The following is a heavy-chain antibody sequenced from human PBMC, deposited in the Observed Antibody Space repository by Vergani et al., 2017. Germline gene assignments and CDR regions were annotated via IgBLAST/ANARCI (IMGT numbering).Heavy chain of an antibody. D-gene: IGHD6-13*01. CDR2: ISHSGRT. Sequence: QVQLQESGPGLVKPSETLSLTCTVSGGSISTSYCTWIRQPPGKGLEWIGYISHSGRTNSNPSLKSRVTISVDTSKNQFSLKLSSVTAADTAVYYCARGVAAAGDFFYYYMDVWGKGSTVTVSS. CDR3: ARGVAAAGDFFYYYMDV. J-gene: IGHJ6*03. V-gene: IGHV4-59*01. CDR1: GGSISTSY.